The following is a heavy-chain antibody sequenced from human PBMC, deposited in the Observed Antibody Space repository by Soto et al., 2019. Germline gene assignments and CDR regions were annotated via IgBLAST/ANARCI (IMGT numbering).Heavy chain of an antibody. CDR2: INTDSGNP. CDR1: GYTFNTYG. Sequence: ASVKVSCKASGYTFNTYGVNWVRQAPGQGLEWMGWINTDSGNPSYAQKFQGRVSMTRDTSSGTAYMEMRSLTSDDTVVYYCTRKKCTGDCYLFDYWGQGTLVTVSS. J-gene: IGHJ4*02. CDR3: TRKKCTGDCYLFDY. D-gene: IGHD2-21*02. V-gene: IGHV1-18*01.